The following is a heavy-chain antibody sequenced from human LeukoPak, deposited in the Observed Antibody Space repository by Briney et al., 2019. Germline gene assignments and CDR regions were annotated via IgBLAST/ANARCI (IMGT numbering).Heavy chain of an antibody. CDR2: IYYSGST. D-gene: IGHD3-16*02. J-gene: IGHJ4*02. CDR3: ASIMITFGGVIVKSDY. V-gene: IGHV4-59*01. Sequence: SETLSLTCTVSGGSISSYYWSWIRQPPGKGLEWIGYIYYSGSTNYNPSLKSRVTISVDTSKNQFSLKLSSVTAADTAVYYCASIMITFGGVIVKSDYWGQGTLVTVSS. CDR1: GGSISSYY.